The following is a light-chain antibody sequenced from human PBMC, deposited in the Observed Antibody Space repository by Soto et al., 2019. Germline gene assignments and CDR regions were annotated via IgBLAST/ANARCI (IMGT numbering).Light chain of an antibody. J-gene: IGLJ2*01. V-gene: IGLV1-40*01. CDR1: SSNIGAGYD. Sequence: QSVLTQPPSVSGAPGQRVTISCTGSSSNIGAGYDVHWYQQLPGTAPKLLIYGNSIRPSGVPDRFSGSKSGTSASLAITGLQAEDEADYYCQSYDSSLSVVVFGGGTKLTVL. CDR2: GNS. CDR3: QSYDSSLSVVV.